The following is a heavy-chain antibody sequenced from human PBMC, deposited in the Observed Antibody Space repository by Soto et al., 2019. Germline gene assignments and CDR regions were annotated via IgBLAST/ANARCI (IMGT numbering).Heavy chain of an antibody. CDR1: GGSVNGYY. CDR2: INHTGGT. V-gene: IGHV4-34*10. CDR3: ARESAAAGTLHFDL. Sequence: PSETLSLTCAVYGGSVNGYYWNWIRQPPGKGLEWIGEINHTGGTHYNPSLKSRVTMSVDTSKNQFSLRLSSVTAADTAVYYCARESAAAGTLHFDLWGQGTLVTVSS. D-gene: IGHD6-13*01. J-gene: IGHJ4*02.